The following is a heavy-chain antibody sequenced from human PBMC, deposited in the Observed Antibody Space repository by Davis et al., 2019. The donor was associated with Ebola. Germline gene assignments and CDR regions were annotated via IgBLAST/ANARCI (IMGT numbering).Heavy chain of an antibody. CDR2: IYYSGST. Sequence: PSETLSLTCTVSGGSISSYYWSWIRQPPGKGLEWIGYIYYSGSTNYNPSLKSRVTISVDTSKNQFSLKLGSVTAADTAVYYCARTSRDGYNYPWGQGTLVTVSS. CDR1: GGSISSYY. V-gene: IGHV4-59*08. CDR3: ARTSRDGYNYP. J-gene: IGHJ5*02. D-gene: IGHD5-24*01.